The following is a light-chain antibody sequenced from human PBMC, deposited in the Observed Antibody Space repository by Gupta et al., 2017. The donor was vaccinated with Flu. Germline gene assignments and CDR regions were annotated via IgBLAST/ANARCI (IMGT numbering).Light chain of an antibody. CDR2: EVT. CDR3: SSFAGSDNFVV. CDR1: SSDVGGYNY. J-gene: IGLJ2*01. Sequence: QSALTQPPSASGSPGQSVTISCTGTSSDVGGYNYVSWYQQHPGKAPKVMIYEVTERPSGVPDRFSGSKSGTTASLTVSGLQAEDEADYFCSSFAGSDNFVVFGGGTKLTVL. V-gene: IGLV2-8*01.